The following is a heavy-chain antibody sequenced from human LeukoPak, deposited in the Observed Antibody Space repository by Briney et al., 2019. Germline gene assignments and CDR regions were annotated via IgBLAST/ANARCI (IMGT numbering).Heavy chain of an antibody. CDR1: GGSISSYY. V-gene: IGHV4-4*07. CDR3: ARSRRYYDRSGYSEYYFDY. CDR2: IYTSGST. J-gene: IGHJ4*02. Sequence: PSETLSLTCTVSGGSISSYYWSWIRQPAGKGLEWIGRIYTSGSTNYNPALKSRVTMSVDTSKNQFSLELSSVTAADTAVYYCARSRRYYDRSGYSEYYFDYWGQGILVTVSS. D-gene: IGHD3-22*01.